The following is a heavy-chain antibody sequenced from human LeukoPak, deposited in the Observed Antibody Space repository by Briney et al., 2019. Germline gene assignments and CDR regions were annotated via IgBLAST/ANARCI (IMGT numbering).Heavy chain of an antibody. CDR2: IYYSGST. J-gene: IGHJ4*02. CDR1: GGSISSYY. V-gene: IGHV4-59*01. CDR3: ARDSGSYYPLDY. Sequence: PSETLSLTCTVSGGSISSYYWSWIRQPPGKGLEWIGYIYYSGSTNYNPSLKSRVTISVDTSKNQFSLKLSSVTAADTAVYYCARDSGSYYPLDYWGQETLVTVSS. D-gene: IGHD1-26*01.